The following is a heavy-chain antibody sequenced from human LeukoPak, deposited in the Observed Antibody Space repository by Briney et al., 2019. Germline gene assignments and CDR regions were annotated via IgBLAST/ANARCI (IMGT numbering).Heavy chain of an antibody. CDR1: GFTFSNAW. V-gene: IGHV3-15*01. J-gene: IGHJ6*03. CDR2: IKSKTDGGTT. D-gene: IGHD2-2*01. Sequence: PGGSLRLSCAASGFTFSNAWMSWVRQAPGKGLEWVGRIKSKTDGGTTDYAAPVKGRFTISRDDSKNTLYLQMNSLKTEDTAMYYCTTDYSSTLDYYMDVWGKGTTVTVSS. CDR3: TTDYSSTLDYYMDV.